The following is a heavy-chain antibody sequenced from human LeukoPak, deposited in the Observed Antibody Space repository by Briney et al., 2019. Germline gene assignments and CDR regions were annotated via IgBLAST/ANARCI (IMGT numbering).Heavy chain of an antibody. CDR3: ARWAVAVPAFDY. Sequence: ASVKVSCKASGYTFTSYYMHWVRQAPGQGLEWMGIINPSGGSTSYAQKFQGRVTMTRDTSTSTVYMELSGLRSEDTAVYYCARWAVAVPAFDYWGQGTLVTVSS. D-gene: IGHD6-19*01. CDR2: INPSGGST. V-gene: IGHV1-46*01. CDR1: GYTFTSYY. J-gene: IGHJ4*02.